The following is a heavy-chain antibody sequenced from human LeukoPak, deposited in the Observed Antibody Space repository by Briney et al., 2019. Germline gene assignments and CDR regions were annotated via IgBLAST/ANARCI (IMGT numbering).Heavy chain of an antibody. V-gene: IGHV3-7*01. CDR2: INQDGSEK. D-gene: IGHD2-2*01. J-gene: IGHJ4*02. Sequence: GGSLRLSCGASGFTFSSYWMSWVRQGPGKGLEWVANINQDGSEKYYVDSVKGRFTISRDNAKNSLYLQINSLRAEDTAVYYCARKRGIVVVPAAPRHYFDYWGQGTLVTVSS. CDR1: GFTFSSYW. CDR3: ARKRGIVVVPAAPRHYFDY.